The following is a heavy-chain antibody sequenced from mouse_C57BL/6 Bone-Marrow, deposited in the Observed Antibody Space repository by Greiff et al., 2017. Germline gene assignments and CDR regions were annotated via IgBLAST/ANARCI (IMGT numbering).Heavy chain of an antibody. D-gene: IGHD2-3*01. CDR2: IDPSDSYT. V-gene: IGHV1-69*01. CDR3: AREDDGYYSAWFAY. CDR1: GYTFTSYW. J-gene: IGHJ3*01. Sequence: QVQLQQPGAELVMPGASVKLSCKASGYTFTSYWMHWVKQRPGQGLEWIGEIDPSDSYTNYNQKFKGKSTLTVDKSSSTAYMQLSSLTSEDSAVYYCAREDDGYYSAWFAYWCQGTLVTVSA.